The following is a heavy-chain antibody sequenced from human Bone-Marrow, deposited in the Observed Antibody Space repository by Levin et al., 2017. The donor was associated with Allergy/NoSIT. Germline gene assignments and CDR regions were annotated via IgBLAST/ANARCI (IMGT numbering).Heavy chain of an antibody. D-gene: IGHD3-10*02. J-gene: IGHJ4*02. CDR1: GFTVSSNY. V-gene: IGHV3-53*01. Sequence: SCAVSGFTVSSNYMSWVRQAPGKGLEWVSVIYSGGSTYYADSVTGRFTISRDNSKNTLYLQMHSLRAEDTAVYYCARDNGMFGELCSARYWGQGTLVTVSS. CDR2: IYSGGST. CDR3: ARDNGMFGELCSARY.